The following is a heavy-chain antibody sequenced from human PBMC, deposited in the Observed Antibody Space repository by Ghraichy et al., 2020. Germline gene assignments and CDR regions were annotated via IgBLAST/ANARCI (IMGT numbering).Heavy chain of an antibody. CDR3: ARDTRRGIQLWPGLKIFDY. V-gene: IGHV3-64*01. J-gene: IGHJ4*02. D-gene: IGHD5-18*01. CDR2: ISSNGGST. CDR1: GFTFSSYA. Sequence: GESLNISCAASGFTFSSYAMHWVRQAPGKGLEYVSAISSNGGSTYYANSVKGRFTISRDNSKNTLYLQMGSLRAEDMAVYYCARDTRRGIQLWPGLKIFDYWGQGTLVTVSS.